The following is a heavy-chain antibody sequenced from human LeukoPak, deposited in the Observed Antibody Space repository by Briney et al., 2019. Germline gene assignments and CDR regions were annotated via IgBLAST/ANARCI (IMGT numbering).Heavy chain of an antibody. CDR3: TRAPHPRCSSSGCYLDY. D-gene: IGHD2-2*01. J-gene: IGHJ4*02. Sequence: TGGSLRLSCSTSGFTFGDYAMSWVRQAPGKGLEWVGFIQAKAYGGATKYAASVNGRFSISRDDSQSIANLQMNDLKTEDTAVYYCTRAPHPRCSSSGCYLDYWGQGTLVTVSS. CDR1: GFTFGDYA. CDR2: IQAKAYGGAT. V-gene: IGHV3-49*04.